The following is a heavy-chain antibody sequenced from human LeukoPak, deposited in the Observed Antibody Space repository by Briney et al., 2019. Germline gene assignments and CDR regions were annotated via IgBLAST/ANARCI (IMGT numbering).Heavy chain of an antibody. CDR1: GDSINNHY. J-gene: IGHJ4*02. V-gene: IGHV4-59*08. Sequence: PSETLSLTCIVSGDSINNHYWSWVRQPPGKGLEWIGNFYHSGSTALNPSLKSRVTISVDTSKNHFSLKLNSVTAADTALYYCARLGYCSSASCGPLDYWGQGTLVTVSS. CDR2: FYHSGST. D-gene: IGHD2-2*01. CDR3: ARLGYCSSASCGPLDY.